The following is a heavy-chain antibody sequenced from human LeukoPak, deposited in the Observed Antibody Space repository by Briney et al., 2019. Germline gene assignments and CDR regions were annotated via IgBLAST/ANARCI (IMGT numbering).Heavy chain of an antibody. J-gene: IGHJ4*02. CDR1: GFTFRSYA. CDR2: IYSGGST. CDR3: TRDLPERY. V-gene: IGHV3-53*01. Sequence: PGGSLRLSCAAAGFTFRSYAMNWVRQGPGKGLEWVSVIYSGGSTYYADSVKGRFTISRDNSKNTLYLQMNSQRVEDTAVYYCTRDLPERYWGQGTLVTVSS.